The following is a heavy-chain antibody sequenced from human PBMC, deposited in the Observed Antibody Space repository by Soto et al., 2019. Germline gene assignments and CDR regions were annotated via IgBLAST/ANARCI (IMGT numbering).Heavy chain of an antibody. CDR1: GGSISSGDYY. Sequence: QVQLQESGPGLVKPSQTLSLTGTVSGGSISSGDYYWSWIRQPPGKGLEWIGYIYYSGFTSYNPPITSRVTISVDPSKNQFSLKLSSVTAADTAVYYCARDIVLVPFFFGYYGMEVWGQGTTVNVSS. CDR2: IYYSGFT. CDR3: ARDIVLVPFFFGYYGMEV. D-gene: IGHD2-2*01. J-gene: IGHJ6*02. V-gene: IGHV4-30-4*01.